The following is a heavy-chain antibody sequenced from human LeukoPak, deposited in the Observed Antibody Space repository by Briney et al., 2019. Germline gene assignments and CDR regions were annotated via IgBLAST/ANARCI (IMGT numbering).Heavy chain of an antibody. D-gene: IGHD1-1*01. Sequence: ASVKVSCKASGYTFTNYGISWVRQAPGQGLEWMGWISAYNGNTNYAQKLQGRVTMTTDTSTSTGYMELRSLRSDDTAVYYCAREARRGVEVKAFDIWGQGTMVTVSS. CDR2: ISAYNGNT. CDR1: GYTFTNYG. J-gene: IGHJ3*02. V-gene: IGHV1-18*01. CDR3: AREARRGVEVKAFDI.